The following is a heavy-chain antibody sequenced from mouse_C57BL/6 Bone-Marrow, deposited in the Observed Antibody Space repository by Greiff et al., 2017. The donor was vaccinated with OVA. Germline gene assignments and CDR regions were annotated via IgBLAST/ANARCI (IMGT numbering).Heavy chain of an antibody. CDR1: GFTFSSYG. Sequence: EVMLVESGGDLVKPGGSLKLSCAASGFTFSSYGMSWVRQTPDKRLEWVATISSGGSYTYYPDSVKGRFTISRDNAKNTLYLQMSSLKSEDTAMYYCARHYGSSFCAYWGQGTLVTVSA. CDR3: ARHYGSSFCAY. D-gene: IGHD1-1*01. V-gene: IGHV5-6*01. J-gene: IGHJ3*01. CDR2: ISSGGSYT.